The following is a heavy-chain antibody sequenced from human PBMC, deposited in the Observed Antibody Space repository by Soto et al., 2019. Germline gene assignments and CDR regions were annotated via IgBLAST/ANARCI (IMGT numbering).Heavy chain of an antibody. CDR3: ARLVFHCLRGSCDDYSFYGLDV. CDR1: GGSISSTDHY. J-gene: IGHJ6*02. V-gene: IGHV4-39*01. CDR2: IYFAGST. Sequence: TLSLTCTVSGGSISSTDHYWGWVRQPRGKGLECLGSIYFAGSTFHNPALKSRATISVDTSRNQFTLRLTTVTASDTAVYYCARLVFHCLRGSCDDYSFYGLDVWGQGTTVTVSS. D-gene: IGHD2-15*01.